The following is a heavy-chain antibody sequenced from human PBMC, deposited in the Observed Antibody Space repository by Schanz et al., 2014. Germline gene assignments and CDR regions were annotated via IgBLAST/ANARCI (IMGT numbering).Heavy chain of an antibody. CDR1: GFAFSSYS. CDR2: ISSSGTTI. V-gene: IGHV3-48*01. CDR3: ARPPVGYGSWICAA. D-gene: IGHD3-10*01. J-gene: IGHJ5*01. Sequence: QLVGSGGGLIQPGGSLRLSCTASGFAFSSYSMNWVRQAPGKGLELVSYISSSGTTIYYADSVKGRFTISRDNAKNSLFLQMNSLRVEDTAGYYCARPPVGYGSWICAAWGQGTPVTVSS.